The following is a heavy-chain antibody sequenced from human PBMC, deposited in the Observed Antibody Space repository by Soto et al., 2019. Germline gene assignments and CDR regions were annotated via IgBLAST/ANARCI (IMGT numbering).Heavy chain of an antibody. D-gene: IGHD6-19*01. Sequence: SETLSLTCAVSSGSISSSNWWSWVRQPPGKGLEWIGEIYHSGSTNYNPSLKSRVTISVDKSKNQFSLKLSSVTAADTAVYYCAGGWLAHHDAFDIWGQGTMVTVSS. V-gene: IGHV4-4*02. CDR1: SGSISSSNW. CDR2: IYHSGST. CDR3: AGGWLAHHDAFDI. J-gene: IGHJ3*02.